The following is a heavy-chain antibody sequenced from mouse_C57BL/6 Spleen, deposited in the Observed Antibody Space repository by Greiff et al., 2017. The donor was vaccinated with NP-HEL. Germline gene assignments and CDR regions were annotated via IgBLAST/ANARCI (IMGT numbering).Heavy chain of an antibody. J-gene: IGHJ3*01. CDR2: IYPGSGNT. Sequence: QVQLQQSGAELVRPGASVKLSCKASGYTFTDYYINWVKQRPGQGLEWIARIYPGSGNTYYNEKFKGQATQTAEKSSSTAYMQLSSLTSEDSAVYFCARFPDNSGYACWGQGTLVTVSA. V-gene: IGHV1-76*01. D-gene: IGHD3-2*02. CDR1: GYTFTDYY. CDR3: ARFPDNSGYAC.